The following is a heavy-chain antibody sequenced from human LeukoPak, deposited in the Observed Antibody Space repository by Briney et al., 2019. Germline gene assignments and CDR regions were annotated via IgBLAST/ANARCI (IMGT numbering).Heavy chain of an antibody. V-gene: IGHV1-2*04. Sequence: ASVKVSCKASGYTFTGYYMHWVRQAPGQGLEWMGWINPNSGGTNYAQKFQGWVTMTRDTSISTAYMELSRLRSDDTAVYYCARGGSGYDFPHFDYWGQGTLVTVSS. D-gene: IGHD5-12*01. CDR3: ARGGSGYDFPHFDY. CDR2: INPNSGGT. CDR1: GYTFTGYY. J-gene: IGHJ4*02.